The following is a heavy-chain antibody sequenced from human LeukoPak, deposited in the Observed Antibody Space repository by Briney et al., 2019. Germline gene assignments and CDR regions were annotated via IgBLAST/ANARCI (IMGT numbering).Heavy chain of an antibody. J-gene: IGHJ4*02. CDR1: GGSYSGYY. CDR2: INHSGST. D-gene: IGHD4-17*01. CDR3: ARGGTTVTTNYFDY. Sequence: SETLSPXCAVYGGSYSGYYWSWIRPPPGKGLEWIGEINHSGSTNYNPSLKSRVTISVNTSKNQFSLKLSSVTAADTAVYYCARGGTTVTTNYFDYWGQGTLVTVSS. V-gene: IGHV4-34*01.